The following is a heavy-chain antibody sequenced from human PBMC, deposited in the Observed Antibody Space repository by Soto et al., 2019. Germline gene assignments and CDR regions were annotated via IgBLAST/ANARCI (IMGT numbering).Heavy chain of an antibody. Sequence: ASVKVSCKASGYTFTSYYMHWVRQAPGQGLEWMGIINPSGGSTSYAQKFQGRVTMTRDTSTSTVYMELSSLRSEDTAVYYCARDRGSVGATTWPAFDYWGQGTLVTV. V-gene: IGHV1-46*01. D-gene: IGHD1-26*01. CDR3: ARDRGSVGATTWPAFDY. CDR2: INPSGGST. J-gene: IGHJ4*02. CDR1: GYTFTSYY.